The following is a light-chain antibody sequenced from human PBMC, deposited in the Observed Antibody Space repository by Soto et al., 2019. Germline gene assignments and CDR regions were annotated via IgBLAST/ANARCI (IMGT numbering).Light chain of an antibody. CDR1: SSNIGAGYD. J-gene: IGLJ2*01. Sequence: QTVVTQPPSVSGAPGQRVTISCTGSSSNIGAGYDVHWYQQLPGTAPKLLIYGNSNRPSGVPDRFSGSKSGTSASLAITGLQAEDEAVYYCQSYDSSLSGPVVFGGGTKVTVL. CDR3: QSYDSSLSGPVV. V-gene: IGLV1-40*01. CDR2: GNS.